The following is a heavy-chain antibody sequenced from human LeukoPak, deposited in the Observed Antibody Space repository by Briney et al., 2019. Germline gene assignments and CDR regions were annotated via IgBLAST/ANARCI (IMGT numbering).Heavy chain of an antibody. V-gene: IGHV4-30-4*01. CDR1: GGSITSEDNY. D-gene: IGHD3-22*01. CDR3: ARMDYDTSGHYYMGFDY. CDR2: IYYSGRT. J-gene: IGHJ4*02. Sequence: PSETLSLTCTVSGGSITSEDNYWSWIRQPQGKGLEWIGDIYYSGRTFFTPSLKSRVSTSIDTSKNQFSLRLTSVTAADTAIYSCARMDYDTSGHYYMGFDYWGQGALVTVSS.